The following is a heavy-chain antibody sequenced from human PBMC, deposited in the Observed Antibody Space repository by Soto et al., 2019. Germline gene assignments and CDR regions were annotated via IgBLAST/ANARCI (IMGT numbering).Heavy chain of an antibody. D-gene: IGHD4-17*01. Sequence: GGSLRLSCAASGFTFSTYSMNWVRQAPGKGLEWLSYISGSGVTIYYADSVKGRFTISRDSAKNSLYLQMNSLRDEDTAVYYCARFGRYGLDYWGQGTLVTVSS. J-gene: IGHJ4*02. CDR2: ISGSGVTI. V-gene: IGHV3-48*02. CDR1: GFTFSTYS. CDR3: ARFGRYGLDY.